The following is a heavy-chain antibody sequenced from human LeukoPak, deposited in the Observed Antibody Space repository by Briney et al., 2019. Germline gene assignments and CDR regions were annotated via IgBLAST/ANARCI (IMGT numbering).Heavy chain of an antibody. J-gene: IGHJ4*02. CDR1: GGSISSGGYY. Sequence: KASQTLSLTCTVSGGSISSGGYYWSWIRQHPGKGLEWIGYIYYSGSTYYNPSLKSRVTISVDTSKNQFSLKLSSVTAADTAVYYYARGDYGGNEYYFDYWGQGTLVTVSS. D-gene: IGHD4-23*01. V-gene: IGHV4-31*03. CDR2: IYYSGST. CDR3: ARGDYGGNEYYFDY.